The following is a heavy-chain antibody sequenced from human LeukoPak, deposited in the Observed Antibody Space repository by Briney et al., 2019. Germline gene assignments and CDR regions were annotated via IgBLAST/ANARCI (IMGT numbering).Heavy chain of an antibody. J-gene: IGHJ4*02. CDR3: ARRGNSGYDLDY. V-gene: IGHV4-34*01. D-gene: IGHD5-12*01. CDR1: GGSFSGYY. Sequence: PSETLSLTCAVYGGSFSGYYWSWIRQPPGKGLEWIGEINHSGSTNYNPSLKSRVTISVDTSKNQFSLKLSSVTAADTAVYYCARRGNSGYDLDYWGQGTLVTVSS. CDR2: INHSGST.